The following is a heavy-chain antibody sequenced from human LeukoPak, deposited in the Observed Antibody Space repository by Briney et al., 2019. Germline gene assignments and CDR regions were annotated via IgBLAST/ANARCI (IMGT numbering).Heavy chain of an antibody. CDR1: GFTFSNYA. J-gene: IGHJ4*02. CDR2: ISSSGGGT. V-gene: IGHV3-23*01. CDR3: AKILAAAGPFDS. Sequence: PGGSLRLSCAASGFTFSNYAMSWVRQAPGKGLEWVSTISSSGGGTFCADSVKGRFTISRDNFKNTLYLQMNSLRADDTAVFYCAKILAAAGPFDSWGQGTLVTVSS. D-gene: IGHD6-13*01.